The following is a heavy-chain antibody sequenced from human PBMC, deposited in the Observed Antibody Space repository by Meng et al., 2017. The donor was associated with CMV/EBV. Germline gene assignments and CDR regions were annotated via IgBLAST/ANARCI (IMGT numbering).Heavy chain of an antibody. V-gene: IGHV4-34*01. J-gene: IGHJ6*02. CDR1: GGSFSGYY. CDR2: INHSGST. Sequence: SETLSLTCAVYGGSFSGYYWSWIRQPPGKGLEWIGEINHSGSTNYNPSLKSRVTISVDTSKNQFSLKLSSVTAADTAVYYCARGYSSSSGRYSSGWYGSYYYYGMDVWGQGTTVTVSS. D-gene: IGHD6-19*01. CDR3: ARGYSSSSGRYSSGWYGSYYYYGMDV.